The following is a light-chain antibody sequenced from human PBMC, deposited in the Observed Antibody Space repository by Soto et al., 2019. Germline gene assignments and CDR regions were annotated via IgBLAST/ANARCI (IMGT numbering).Light chain of an antibody. V-gene: IGKV3-20*01. Sequence: EIVLTQSPGTLSLSPGERATLSCRASQSISSNYLAWYQQRPGQAPRLLIFGASYRATGIPDRFSGSGSGTDFSLTISRLEPEDFAVYYCQQYSSSPPEFTFCSGTKVDSK. CDR1: QSISSNY. CDR2: GAS. J-gene: IGKJ3*01. CDR3: QQYSSSPPEFT.